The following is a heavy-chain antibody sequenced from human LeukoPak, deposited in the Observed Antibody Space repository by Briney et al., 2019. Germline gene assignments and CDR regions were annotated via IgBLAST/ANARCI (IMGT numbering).Heavy chain of an antibody. CDR1: GFTLSSNY. CDR3: ARGKPDY. V-gene: IGHV3-53*01. J-gene: IGHJ4*02. CDR2: IYSSGST. Sequence: GGSLRHSCAASGFTLSSNYMSWVRQAPGKGLEWVSLIYSSGSTYYSDSVKGRFNLARYNSKNTVYLQMTGLRTADTAVYYCARGKPDYWGQGILVTVSS.